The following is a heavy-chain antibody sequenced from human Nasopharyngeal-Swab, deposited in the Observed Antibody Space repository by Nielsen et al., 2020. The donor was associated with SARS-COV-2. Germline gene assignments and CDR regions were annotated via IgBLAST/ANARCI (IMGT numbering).Heavy chain of an antibody. J-gene: IGHJ3*02. CDR3: ARATMIVVVIGAFDI. Sequence: GSLRLSCTVSGGSISSYYWSWIRQTPGKGLEWIGYIYYSGSTNYNPSLKSRVTISVDTSKNQFSLKLSSVTAADTAVYYCARATMIVVVIGAFDIWGQGTMVTVSS. D-gene: IGHD3-22*01. V-gene: IGHV4-59*13. CDR1: GGSISSYY. CDR2: IYYSGST.